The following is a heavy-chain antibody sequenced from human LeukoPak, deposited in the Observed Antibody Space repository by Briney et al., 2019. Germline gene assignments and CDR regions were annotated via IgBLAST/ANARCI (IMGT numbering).Heavy chain of an antibody. J-gene: IGHJ4*02. D-gene: IGHD1-26*01. CDR2: ISYGGSNK. CDR3: AKGGLVGATTG. V-gene: IGHV3-30*18. CDR1: GFTFSSYG. Sequence: PGGSLRLSCAASGFTFSSYGMHWVRQAPGKGLEWVAVISYGGSNKYYADSVKGRFTISRDNSKNTLYLQMNSLRAEDTAVYYCAKGGLVGATTGWGQGTLVTVSS.